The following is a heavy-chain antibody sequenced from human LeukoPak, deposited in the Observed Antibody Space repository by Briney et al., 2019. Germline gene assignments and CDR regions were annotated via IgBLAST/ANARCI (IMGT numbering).Heavy chain of an antibody. CDR2: IYYSGST. D-gene: IGHD3-22*01. J-gene: IGHJ4*02. Sequence: SETLSLTCTVSGGSISSYYWSWIRQPPGKGLGWIGYIYYSGSTNYNPSLKSRVTISVDTSKNQFSLKLSSVTAADTAVYYCARGRGGYYAGYWGQGTLVTVSS. CDR1: GGSISSYY. CDR3: ARGRGGYYAGY. V-gene: IGHV4-59*12.